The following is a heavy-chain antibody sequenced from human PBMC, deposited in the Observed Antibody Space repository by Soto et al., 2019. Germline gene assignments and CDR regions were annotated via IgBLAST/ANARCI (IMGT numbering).Heavy chain of an antibody. CDR2: IYPGDSDT. V-gene: IGHV5-51*01. CDR1: GYTFTNYW. CDR3: ARQIYDSDTGPNFQYYFDS. Sequence: LGESLKISCKGSGYTFTNYWIGWVRQMPGKGLEWMGIIYPGDSDTKYNPSFQGQVTISADKSITTTYLQWSSLKASDTAIYYCARQIYDSDTGPNFQYYFDSWGQGTPVTVSS. J-gene: IGHJ4*02. D-gene: IGHD3-22*01.